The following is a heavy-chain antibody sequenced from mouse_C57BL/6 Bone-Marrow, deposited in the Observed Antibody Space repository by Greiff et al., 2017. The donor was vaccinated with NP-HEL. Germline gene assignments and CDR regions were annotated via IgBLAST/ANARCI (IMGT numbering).Heavy chain of an antibody. CDR2: IDPSDSYT. V-gene: IGHV1-50*01. D-gene: IGHD2-4*01. Sequence: QVQLQQPGAELVKPGASVKLSCKASGYTFTSYWMQWVKQRPGQGLEWTGEIDPSDSYTNYNQKFKGKATLTVDTSSSTAYMQLSSLTSEDSAVYYCARWGVYYDYDGFAYWGQGTLVTVSA. CDR3: ARWGVYYDYDGFAY. CDR1: GYTFTSYW. J-gene: IGHJ3*01.